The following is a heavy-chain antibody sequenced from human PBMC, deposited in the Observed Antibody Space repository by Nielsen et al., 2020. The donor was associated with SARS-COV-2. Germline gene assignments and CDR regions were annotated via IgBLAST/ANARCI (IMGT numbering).Heavy chain of an antibody. CDR3: AKAWGIAVAGTDHYYMDV. Sequence: GESLKISCAASGFTFSSYAKSWVRQAPGKGLEWVSGISASGGTTYYADSVKGRFTISRDNSKSTLFLQMNSLRVDDTAVYFCAKAWGIAVAGTDHYYMDVWGKGTTVTVSS. J-gene: IGHJ6*03. D-gene: IGHD6-19*01. CDR1: GFTFSSYA. CDR2: ISASGGTT. V-gene: IGHV3-23*01.